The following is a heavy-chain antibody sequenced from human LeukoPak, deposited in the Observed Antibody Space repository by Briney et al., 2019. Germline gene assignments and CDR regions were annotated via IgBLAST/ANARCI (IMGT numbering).Heavy chain of an antibody. CDR1: GYTFTSYY. D-gene: IGHD1-26*01. V-gene: IGHV1-46*01. CDR3: ARDYPGGRGRRGVAFDI. Sequence: ASVKVSCKASGYTFTSYYMHWVRQAPGQGLEWMGIINPSGGSTSYAQKFQGRVTMTRDTSTSTAYMELRSLRSDDTAVYYCARDYPGGRGRRGVAFDIWGQGTMVTVSS. J-gene: IGHJ3*02. CDR2: INPSGGST.